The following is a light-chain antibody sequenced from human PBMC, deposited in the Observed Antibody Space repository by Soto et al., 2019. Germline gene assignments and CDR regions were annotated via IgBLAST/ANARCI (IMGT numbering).Light chain of an antibody. V-gene: IGKV3-11*01. Sequence: EIVMTQSPATLSVSPGETTRLSCRASQSINSDVAWYQQKVGQTPRLLIHDASTRATGIPARFSGSGSGTDFTLTISSLEPEDFAVYYCQQRNSWPWTFGQGTKVDIK. CDR1: QSINSD. CDR2: DAS. J-gene: IGKJ1*01. CDR3: QQRNSWPWT.